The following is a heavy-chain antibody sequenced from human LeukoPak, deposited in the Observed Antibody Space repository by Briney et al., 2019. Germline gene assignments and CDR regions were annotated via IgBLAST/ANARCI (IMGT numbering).Heavy chain of an antibody. D-gene: IGHD3-10*01. V-gene: IGHV4-59*01. CDR1: GGSISSYY. Sequence: SETLSLTCTVSGGSISSYYWSWIRQPPGKGPEWTGYISYSGSTNYNPSLKSRVTISVDTSKKQFSLNLSSVTAADTAVYYCARDRAFLYWGQGTLVTVSS. CDR3: ARDRAFLY. J-gene: IGHJ4*02. CDR2: ISYSGST.